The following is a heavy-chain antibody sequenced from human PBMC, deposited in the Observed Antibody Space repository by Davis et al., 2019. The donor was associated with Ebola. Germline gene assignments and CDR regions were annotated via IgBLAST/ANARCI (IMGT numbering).Heavy chain of an antibody. CDR1: GYSFTSYW. CDR2: IYPGDSDT. Sequence: GESLKLSCKGSGYSFTSYWIGWVRQMPGKGLEWMGIIYPGDSDTRYSPSFQGQVTISADKSISTAYLQWSSLKASDTAMYYCARQAAAGYYYYYGMDVWGQGTTVTVSS. D-gene: IGHD6-13*01. CDR3: ARQAAAGYYYYYGMDV. J-gene: IGHJ6*02. V-gene: IGHV5-51*01.